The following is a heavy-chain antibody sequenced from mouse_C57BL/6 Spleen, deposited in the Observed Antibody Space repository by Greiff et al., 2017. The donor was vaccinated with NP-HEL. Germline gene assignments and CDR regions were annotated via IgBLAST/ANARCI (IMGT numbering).Heavy chain of an antibody. CDR1: GYTFTDYN. CDR2: INPNNGGT. Sequence: VQLKQSGPELVKPGASVKIPCKASGYTFTDYNMDWVKQSHGKSLEWIGDINPNNGGTIYNQKFKGKATLTVDKSSSTAYMELRSLTSEDTAVYYCARSLYSNYVVAYWGQGTLVTVSA. J-gene: IGHJ3*01. CDR3: ARSLYSNYVVAY. D-gene: IGHD2-5*01. V-gene: IGHV1-18*01.